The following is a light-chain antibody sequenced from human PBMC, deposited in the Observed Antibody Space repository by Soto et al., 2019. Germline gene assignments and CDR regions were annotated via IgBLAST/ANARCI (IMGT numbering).Light chain of an antibody. Sequence: DIQMTQSPSTLSASVGDRVSITCLASHSISSWLAWYQQKPGKAPKLLIYDASTLESGVPSRFSGSGSGTEFTLTISSLQPDDFATFYCQQYDDYPLTFGGGTKVDIK. CDR3: QQYDDYPLT. V-gene: IGKV1-5*01. CDR1: HSISSW. J-gene: IGKJ4*01. CDR2: DAS.